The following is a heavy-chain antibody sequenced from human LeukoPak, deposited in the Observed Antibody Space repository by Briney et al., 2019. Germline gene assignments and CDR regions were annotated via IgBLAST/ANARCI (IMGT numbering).Heavy chain of an antibody. CDR2: IYHSGST. J-gene: IGHJ3*02. Sequence: SGTLSLTCAVSGGSISSSNWWSWVRQPPGKGLEWIGEIYHSGSTNYNPSLKSRVTISVDTSKNQFSLKLSSVTAADTAVYYCARGVRFLEWLFFNDAFDIWGQGTMVTVSS. D-gene: IGHD3-3*01. V-gene: IGHV4-4*02. CDR1: GGSISSSNW. CDR3: ARGVRFLEWLFFNDAFDI.